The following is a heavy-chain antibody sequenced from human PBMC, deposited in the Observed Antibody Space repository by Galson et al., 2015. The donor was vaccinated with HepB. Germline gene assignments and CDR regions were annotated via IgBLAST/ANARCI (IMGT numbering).Heavy chain of an antibody. Sequence: SLRLSCAASGIIFTNAWMSWVRQAPGKGLEWVGRIKRKTDGETTDYAAPVKGRFTTSRDDSKNTLYLQMNSLKTEDTAVYYCTTGRWSSWYIVNYWGQGTLVTVSS. J-gene: IGHJ4*02. CDR2: IKRKTDGETT. V-gene: IGHV3-15*01. CDR1: GIIFTNAW. CDR3: TTGRWSSWYIVNY. D-gene: IGHD6-13*01.